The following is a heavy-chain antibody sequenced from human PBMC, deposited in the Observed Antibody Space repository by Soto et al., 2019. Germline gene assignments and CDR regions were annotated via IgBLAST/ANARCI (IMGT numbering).Heavy chain of an antibody. CDR1: GFTFSSYA. J-gene: IGHJ4*02. V-gene: IGHV3-23*01. Sequence: EVQLLESGGGLVQPGGSLRLSCAASGFTFSSYAMSWVRQAPGKGLGWVPAFSGSGGSTYNADSVKGRFTISRDNSKNTMYLQMNSLRAEDTAVYYCAKLIQRITIFGVVNYWGQGTLVTVSS. D-gene: IGHD3-3*01. CDR3: AKLIQRITIFGVVNY. CDR2: FSGSGGST.